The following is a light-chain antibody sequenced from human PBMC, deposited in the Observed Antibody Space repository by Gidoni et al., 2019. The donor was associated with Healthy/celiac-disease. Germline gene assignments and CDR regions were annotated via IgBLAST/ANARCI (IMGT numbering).Light chain of an antibody. J-gene: IGKJ4*01. Sequence: DITTIQSPSPPSASVGDRVTITCQASQDIINYLNWYQQKTGKAPKLLIYDASNLETGVPSRFSGSGSGTDFTFTISSLQPEDIATYYCQQYDNLPSFGGXTKVEIK. V-gene: IGKV1-33*01. CDR2: DAS. CDR3: QQYDNLPS. CDR1: QDIINY.